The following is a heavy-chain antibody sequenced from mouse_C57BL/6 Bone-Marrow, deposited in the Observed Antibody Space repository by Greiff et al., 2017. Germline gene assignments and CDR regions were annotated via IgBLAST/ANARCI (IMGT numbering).Heavy chain of an antibody. CDR3: ARRLLGAMDY. V-gene: IGHV5-9*01. J-gene: IGHJ4*01. D-gene: IGHD2-1*01. CDR2: ISGGGGNT. CDR1: GFTFSSYT. Sequence: DVKLVESGGGLVKPGGSLKLSCAASGFTFSSYTMSWVRQTPEKRLEWVATISGGGGNTYYPDSVKGRFTISRDNAKNTLYLQMSSLRSKDTALYYCARRLLGAMDYWGQGTSVTGSS.